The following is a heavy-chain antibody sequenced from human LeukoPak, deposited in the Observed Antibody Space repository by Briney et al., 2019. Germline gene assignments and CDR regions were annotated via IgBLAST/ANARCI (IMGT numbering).Heavy chain of an antibody. D-gene: IGHD6-13*01. Sequence: PGGSLRLSCAASGFTFDDYAMHWVRQAPGKGLEWVSGISWNSGSVGYADSVKGRFTISRDNAKNSLYLQMNSLRAEDMALYYCAKALAAAWSDAFDIWGQGTMVTVSS. J-gene: IGHJ3*02. CDR3: AKALAAAWSDAFDI. V-gene: IGHV3-9*03. CDR2: ISWNSGSV. CDR1: GFTFDDYA.